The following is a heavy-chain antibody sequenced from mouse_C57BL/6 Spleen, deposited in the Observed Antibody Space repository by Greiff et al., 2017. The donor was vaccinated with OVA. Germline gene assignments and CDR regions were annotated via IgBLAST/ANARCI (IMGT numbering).Heavy chain of an antibody. D-gene: IGHD3-3*01. CDR1: GYTFTSYT. J-gene: IGHJ4*01. V-gene: IGHV1-4*01. Sequence: VMLVESGAELARPGASVKMSCKASGYTFTSYTMHWVKQRPGQGLEWIGYINPSSGYTKYNQKFKDKATLTADKSSSTAYMQLSSLTSEDSAVYYCARGDGESAMDYWGQGTSVTVSS. CDR3: ARGDGESAMDY. CDR2: INPSSGYT.